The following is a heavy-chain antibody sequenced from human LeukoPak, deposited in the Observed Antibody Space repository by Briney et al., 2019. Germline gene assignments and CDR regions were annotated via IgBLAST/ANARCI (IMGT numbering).Heavy chain of an antibody. CDR3: AREPTGHDAFDI. CDR1: GFTFSSYG. D-gene: IGHD4-11*01. V-gene: IGHV3-30*02. J-gene: IGHJ3*02. CDR2: IRYDGSNK. Sequence: GGSLRLSCTASGFTFSSYGMHWVRQAPGKGLEWVAFIRYDGSNKYYADSVKGRFTISRDNAKNSLYLQMNSLRAEDTAVYYCAREPTGHDAFDIWGQGTMVTVSS.